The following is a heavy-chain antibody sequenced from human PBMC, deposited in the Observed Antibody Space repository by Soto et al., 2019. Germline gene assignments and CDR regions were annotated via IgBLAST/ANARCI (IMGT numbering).Heavy chain of an antibody. CDR2: INPNSGGT. Sequence: ASVKVSCKASGYTFTGYYMHWVRQAPGQGLEWMGWINPNSGGTNYAQKFQGWVTMTRDTSISTAYMELSRLRSDDTAVYYCARAPIVVVVAATPPDVFDIWGQGTMVTVSS. CDR3: ARAPIVVVVAATPPDVFDI. V-gene: IGHV1-2*04. CDR1: GYTFTGYY. J-gene: IGHJ3*02. D-gene: IGHD2-15*01.